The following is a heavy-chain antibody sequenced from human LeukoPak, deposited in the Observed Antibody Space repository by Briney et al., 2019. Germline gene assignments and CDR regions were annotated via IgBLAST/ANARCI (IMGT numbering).Heavy chain of an antibody. D-gene: IGHD5-12*01. CDR2: ISGSGGST. CDR1: GFTFTSYA. CDR3: AKGRSGYEYYFDY. J-gene: IGHJ4*02. V-gene: IGHV3-23*01. Sequence: PGGSLRLSCAASGFTFTSYATSWVRQAPGKGLEWVSAISGSGGSTYYADSVKGRFTISRDNSKNTLYLQMNSLRAEDTAVYYCAKGRSGYEYYFDYWGQGTLVTVSS.